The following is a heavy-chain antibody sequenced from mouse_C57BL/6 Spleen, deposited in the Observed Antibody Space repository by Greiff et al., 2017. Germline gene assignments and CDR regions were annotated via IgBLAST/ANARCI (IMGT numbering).Heavy chain of an antibody. J-gene: IGHJ3*01. CDR1: GFTFSSYA. D-gene: IGHD2-4*01. CDR2: ISDGGSYT. CDR3: ARVGYDYDEAWFAY. Sequence: QRVESGGGLVKPGGSLKLSCAASGFTFSSYAMSWVRQTPEKRLEWVATISDGGSYTYYPDNVKGRFTISRDNAKNNLYLQMSHLKSEDTAMYYCARVGYDYDEAWFAYWGQGTLVTVSA. V-gene: IGHV5-4*01.